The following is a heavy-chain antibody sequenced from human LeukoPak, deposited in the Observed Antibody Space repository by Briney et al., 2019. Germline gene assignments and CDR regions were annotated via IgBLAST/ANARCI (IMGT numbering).Heavy chain of an antibody. CDR3: ARSQLSYYNYYMDV. J-gene: IGHJ6*03. D-gene: IGHD1-1*01. V-gene: IGHV3-74*01. CDR1: GFTFSSYW. CDR2: INSDESST. Sequence: GGSLRLSCAASGFTFSSYWMHWVRQAPGKGLVWVPRINSDESSTSYADSVKGRFTISRDNAKNTLYLQVNSLRAEDTAVYYCARSQLSYYNYYMDVWGKGTTVTVSS.